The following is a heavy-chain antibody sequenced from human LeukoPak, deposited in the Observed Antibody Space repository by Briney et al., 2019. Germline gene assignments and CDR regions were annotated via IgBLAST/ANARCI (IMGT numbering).Heavy chain of an antibody. CDR3: ARGGDFWSGYPDYYLAY. J-gene: IGHJ4*02. CDR1: GGSISSYY. CDR2: IYYSGST. D-gene: IGHD3-3*01. V-gene: IGHV4-59*01. Sequence: SSETLSLTCTVSGGSISSYYWSWIRQPPGKGLLWIGYIYYSGSTNYNPSLKSRVTISVDTSKNQFSLKLSSVTAADTAVYYCARGGDFWSGYPDYYLAYWGRGTLVTVSS.